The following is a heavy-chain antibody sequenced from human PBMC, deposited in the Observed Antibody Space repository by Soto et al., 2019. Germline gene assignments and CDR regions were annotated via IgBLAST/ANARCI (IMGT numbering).Heavy chain of an antibody. CDR2: ITTKKGNT. CDR3: ARVRGGAYGDYECAN. CDR1: GYNFTNYG. J-gene: IGHJ4*02. D-gene: IGHD4-17*01. V-gene: IGHV1-18*01. Sequence: QVHLEQSGNEVKKPGASVKVSCKASGYNFTNYGITWVRQAPGQGLEWMGWITTKKGNTQYVQKFQGRVTMTTDTSTTTSYMELRSLRSDDTAVYYCARVRGGAYGDYECANWGQGTLVTVSP.